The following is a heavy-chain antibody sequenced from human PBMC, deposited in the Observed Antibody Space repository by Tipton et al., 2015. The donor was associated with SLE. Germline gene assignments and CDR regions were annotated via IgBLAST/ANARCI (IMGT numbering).Heavy chain of an antibody. D-gene: IGHD3-22*01. CDR3: ARGGYYYDSSGDEC. CDR2: ISAYNGDT. J-gene: IGHJ4*02. Sequence: QLVQSGAEVKKPGASVKVSCKISGYTFTSYGIGWVRQAPGQGLEWMGWISAYNGDTNYAQKLQGRVTMSTDTSTSTAYMELRSLRSDDTAVYYCARGGYYYDSSGDECWGQGTLVTVSS. V-gene: IGHV1-18*01. CDR1: GYTFTSYG.